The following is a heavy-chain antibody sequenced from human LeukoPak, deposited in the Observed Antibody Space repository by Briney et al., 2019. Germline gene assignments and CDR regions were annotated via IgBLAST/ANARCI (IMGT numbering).Heavy chain of an antibody. CDR2: IKQDGSEK. Sequence: GGSLRLSCAASGFTFSSYWMSWVRQAPGKGLEWVANIKQDGSEKYYVDSVKGRFTISRDNAKNSLYLQMNSLRAEDTAVYYCARGPTTVTTDYYFDYWGQGTLVTVSS. CDR1: GFTFSSYW. V-gene: IGHV3-7*01. J-gene: IGHJ4*02. D-gene: IGHD4-17*01. CDR3: ARGPTTVTTDYYFDY.